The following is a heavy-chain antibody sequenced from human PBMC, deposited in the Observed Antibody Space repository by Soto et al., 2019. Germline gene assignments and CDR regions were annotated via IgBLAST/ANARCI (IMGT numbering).Heavy chain of an antibody. CDR3: ARYCSGGGCYPGGGYYYGMDV. J-gene: IGHJ6*02. D-gene: IGHD2-15*01. CDR1: GGTFSSYA. CDR2: IIPIFGTA. Sequence: QVQLVQSGAEVKKPGSSVKVSCKASGGTFSSYAISWVRQAPGQGLEWMGGIIPIFGTANYAQKFQGRVTITADESTSTAYMELSSLRSEDTAVYYCARYCSGGGCYPGGGYYYGMDVWGQGTTVTVSS. V-gene: IGHV1-69*01.